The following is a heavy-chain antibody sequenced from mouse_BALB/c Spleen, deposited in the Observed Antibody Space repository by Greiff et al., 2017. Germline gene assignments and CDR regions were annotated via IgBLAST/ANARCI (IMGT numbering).Heavy chain of an antibody. J-gene: IGHJ3*01. V-gene: IGHV1-9*01. D-gene: IGHD2-1*01. CDR2: ILPGSGST. CDR3: ARDGNYGDFAY. Sequence: QVQLKQSGAELMKPGASVKISCKATGYTFSSYWIEWVKQRPGHGLEWIGEILPGSGSTNYNEKFKGKATFTADTSSNTAYMQLSSLTSEDSAVYYCARDGNYGDFAYWGQGTLVTVSA. CDR1: GYTFSSYW.